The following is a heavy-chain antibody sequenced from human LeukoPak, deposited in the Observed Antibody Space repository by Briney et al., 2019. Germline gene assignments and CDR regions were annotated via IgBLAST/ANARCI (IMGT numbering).Heavy chain of an antibody. CDR1: GFNFDIAW. Sequence: PGGSLRLSCAVSGFNFDIAWMNWVRQAPGEGLEWVGRIKSKNDGAATDYGAPVRGSFTISIDDSKNMLYLQMNSLKTEDTAVYYCVSRDAYKPRYFMDVWGKGTTVTVSS. D-gene: IGHD5-24*01. CDR3: VSRDAYKPRYFMDV. J-gene: IGHJ6*03. V-gene: IGHV3-15*01. CDR2: IKSKNDGAAT.